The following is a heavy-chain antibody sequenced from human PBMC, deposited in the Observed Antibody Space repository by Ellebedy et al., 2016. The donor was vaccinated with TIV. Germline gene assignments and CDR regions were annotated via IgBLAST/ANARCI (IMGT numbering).Heavy chain of an antibody. Sequence: GGSLRLSCAASELTATGNYMSWVRQAPGKGLEWVSVIAIDGTTYYADSVKGRFIISTDTSKSTLYLQMNSLRAEDTAVYYCAKETFNDVDLEVWGIFDIWGQGTMVTVSS. CDR3: AKETFNDVDLEVWGIFDI. J-gene: IGHJ3*02. V-gene: IGHV3-66*01. CDR1: ELTATGNY. D-gene: IGHD1-1*01. CDR2: IAIDGTT.